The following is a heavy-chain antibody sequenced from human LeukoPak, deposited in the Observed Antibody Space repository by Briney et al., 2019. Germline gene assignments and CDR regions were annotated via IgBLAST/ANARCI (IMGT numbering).Heavy chain of an antibody. J-gene: IGHJ4*02. CDR3: AREGAAADFDY. D-gene: IGHD6-13*01. V-gene: IGHV3-74*01. Sequence: PGGSLRLSCAASGFTFSNYWMHWVRQAPGKGLVWVSRINSDGSSTSYADSVKGRFTISRDNAKNTQYLQMNSLRAEDMAVYYCAREGAAADFDYWGQGTLVTVSS. CDR1: GFTFSNYW. CDR2: INSDGSST.